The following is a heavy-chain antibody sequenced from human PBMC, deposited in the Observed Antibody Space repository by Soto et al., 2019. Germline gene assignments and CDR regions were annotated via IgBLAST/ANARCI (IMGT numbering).Heavy chain of an antibody. J-gene: IGHJ6*02. CDR2: IDPTDSYK. D-gene: IGHD1-26*01. V-gene: IGHV5-10-1*01. CDR1: GYIFSDYW. Sequence: PGESLKISCKGSGYIFSDYWISWVLQEPGKGLEWLGRIDPTDSYKDYSPSFPGHVTMSVDKSIRTAYLECSSLKASESAMYYCARTGVGANTYYYYGMDVWGQGTTVTVSS. CDR3: ARTGVGANTYYYYGMDV.